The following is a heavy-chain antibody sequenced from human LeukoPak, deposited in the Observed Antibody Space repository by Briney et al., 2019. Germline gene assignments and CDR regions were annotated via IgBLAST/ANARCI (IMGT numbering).Heavy chain of an antibody. CDR1: GYSFTSYC. D-gene: IGHD2-2*01. CDR2: IYPGDSDT. J-gene: IGHJ5*02. V-gene: IGHV5-51*01. Sequence: GESLKISCKGSGYSFTSYCIGWVRQMPGKGLEWMGIIYPGDSDTRYSPSFQGQVTISADKSISTAYLQWSSLKASDTAMYYCARRLSSKVVVPAASDNWFDPWGQGTLVTVSS. CDR3: ARRLSSKVVVPAASDNWFDP.